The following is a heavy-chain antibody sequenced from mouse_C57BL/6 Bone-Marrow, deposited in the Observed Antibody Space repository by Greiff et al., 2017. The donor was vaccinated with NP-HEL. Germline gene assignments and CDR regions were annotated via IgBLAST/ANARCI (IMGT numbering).Heavy chain of an antibody. D-gene: IGHD3-2*02. CDR3: AIRQLRLRLDY. CDR2: IDPSDSYT. Sequence: VQLQQPGAELVKPGASVKLSCKASGYTFTSYWMQWVKQRPGQGLEWIGEIDPSDSYTNYNQKFKGKATLTVDTSSSTAYMQLSSLTSEDSAVYYCAIRQLRLRLDYWGQGTTLTVSS. CDR1: GYTFTSYW. V-gene: IGHV1-50*01. J-gene: IGHJ2*01.